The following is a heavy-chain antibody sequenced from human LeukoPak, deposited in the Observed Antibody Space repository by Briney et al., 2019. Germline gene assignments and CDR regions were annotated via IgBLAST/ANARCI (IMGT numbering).Heavy chain of an antibody. CDR1: GGSISSGSYY. Sequence: SETLSLTCTVSGGSISSGSYYWSWIRQPAGKGLEWIGRIYTSGSTNYNPSLKSRVTISVDTSKNHFSLDLSSVTAADTAVYYCARAPTEMATMVGDYWGQGTLVTVSS. D-gene: IGHD5-24*01. CDR2: IYTSGST. J-gene: IGHJ4*02. V-gene: IGHV4-61*02. CDR3: ARAPTEMATMVGDY.